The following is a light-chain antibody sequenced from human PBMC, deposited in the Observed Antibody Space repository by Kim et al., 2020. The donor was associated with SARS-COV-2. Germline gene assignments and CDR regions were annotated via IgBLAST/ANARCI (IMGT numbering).Light chain of an antibody. J-gene: IGLJ2*01. CDR2: DVA. CDR3: SSYTTTNTWL. Sequence: QSALTQPASVSGSPGQSITISCSDFGLYHSVSWYQQHPGKAPKLMIYDVAKRPSGVSDRFSGSKSGNTASLTISGVQADDEADYYCSSYTTTNTWLFGGGTQLAVL. V-gene: IGLV2-14*03. CDR1: DFGLYHS.